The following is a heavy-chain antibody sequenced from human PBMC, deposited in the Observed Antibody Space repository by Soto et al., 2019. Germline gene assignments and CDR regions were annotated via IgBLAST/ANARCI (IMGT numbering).Heavy chain of an antibody. CDR3: ARGQRYCGCYWYWRYYYGMDV. V-gene: IGHV4-34*01. Sequence: SETLSLTCAVYGGSFSGYYWSWIRQPPGKGLEWIGEINHSGSTNYNPSLKSRVTISVDTSKNQFSLKLSSVTAADTAVYYCARGQRYCGCYWYWRYYYGMDVWGQGTTVTVSS. J-gene: IGHJ6*02. D-gene: IGHD2-21*02. CDR2: INHSGST. CDR1: GGSFSGYY.